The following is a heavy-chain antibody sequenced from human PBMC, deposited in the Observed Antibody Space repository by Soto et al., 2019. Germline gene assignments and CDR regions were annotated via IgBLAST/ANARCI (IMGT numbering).Heavy chain of an antibody. CDR3: AKSSVGTGYYRRRKNDY. D-gene: IGHD3-9*01. CDR1: GFTFSSYG. Sequence: PGGSLRLSCAASGFTFSSYGMHWVRQAPGKGLEWVAVISYDGSNKYYADSVKGRFTISRDNSKNMLYLQMNSLGAEDTAVYYCAKSSVGTGYYRRRKNDYWGQGTLVTVSS. V-gene: IGHV3-30*18. CDR2: ISYDGSNK. J-gene: IGHJ4*02.